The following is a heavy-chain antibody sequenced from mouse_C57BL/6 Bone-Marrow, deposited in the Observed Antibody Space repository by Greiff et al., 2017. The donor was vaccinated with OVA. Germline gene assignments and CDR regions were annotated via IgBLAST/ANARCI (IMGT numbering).Heavy chain of an antibody. CDR1: GFTFSDYY. Sequence: EVQVVESGGGLVQPGGSPKLSCAASGFTFSDYYMYWVRQTPEKRLEWVAYISNGGGSTYYPDTVKGRFTISRDNAKNTLYLQMSRLKSEDTAMYYCARHRGLRSFAYWGQGTLVTVSA. CDR3: ARHRGLRSFAY. J-gene: IGHJ3*01. CDR2: ISNGGGST. D-gene: IGHD2-4*01. V-gene: IGHV5-12*01.